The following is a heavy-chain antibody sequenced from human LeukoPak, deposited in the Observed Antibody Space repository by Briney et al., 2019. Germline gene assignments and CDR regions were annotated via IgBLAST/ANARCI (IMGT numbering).Heavy chain of an antibody. J-gene: IGHJ2*01. CDR1: GGSISSGSHS. CDR2: IFTSGHT. Sequence: SETLSLTCTVSGGSISSGSHSWSWIRQPAGKGLQWIGRIFTSGHTDYNPSLKSRVTISVDTSKSQFSLKMTSVTAADKAVYYCARAEEGHVNGYSAFWYFDLWGRGTLVTVSS. V-gene: IGHV4-61*02. CDR3: ARAEEGHVNGYSAFWYFDL. D-gene: IGHD3-22*01.